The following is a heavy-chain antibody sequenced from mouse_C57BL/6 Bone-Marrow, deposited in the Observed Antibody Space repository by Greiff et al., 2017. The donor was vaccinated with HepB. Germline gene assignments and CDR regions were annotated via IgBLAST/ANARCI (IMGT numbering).Heavy chain of an antibody. CDR3: AGDKSNSSWFAY. D-gene: IGHD2-5*01. V-gene: IGHV12-3*01. CDR2: ITHSGET. Sequence: QVQLKESGPGLVKPSQSLFLTCSITGFPITSGYYWIWIRQSPGKPLEWMGYITHSGETFYNPSLQSPISITRETSKNQFFLQLNSVTTEDTAMYYCAGDKSNSSWFAYWGQGTLVTVSA. J-gene: IGHJ3*01. CDR1: GFPITSGYY.